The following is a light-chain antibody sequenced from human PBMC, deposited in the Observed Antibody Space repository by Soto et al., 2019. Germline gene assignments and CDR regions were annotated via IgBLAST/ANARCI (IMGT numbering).Light chain of an antibody. CDR1: SSNVGAGYD. Sequence: QPVLTQPPSLSGAPGQRVTISCTGSSSNVGAGYDVHWYQQLPGTAPKLLIYENRNRPSGVPDRFSGSKSGTSASLAITGLQAEDEADYYCTSHAGSNNYVFGTGTKLTVL. J-gene: IGLJ1*01. CDR2: ENR. V-gene: IGLV1-40*01. CDR3: TSHAGSNNYV.